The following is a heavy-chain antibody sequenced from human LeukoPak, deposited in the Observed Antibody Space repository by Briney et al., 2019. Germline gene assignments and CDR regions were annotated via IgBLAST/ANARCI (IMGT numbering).Heavy chain of an antibody. CDR1: GYTFTSYD. Sequence: ASVKVSCKASGYTFTSYDINWVRQAPGQGLEWMGWMNPNSGNTGYAQKFQGRVTMTRNTSISTAYMELSSLRSEDTAVYYCARGLYTTIFGVVLWYYFDYWGQGTLVTVSS. J-gene: IGHJ4*02. CDR3: ARGLYTTIFGVVLWYYFDY. D-gene: IGHD3-3*01. CDR2: MNPNSGNT. V-gene: IGHV1-8*02.